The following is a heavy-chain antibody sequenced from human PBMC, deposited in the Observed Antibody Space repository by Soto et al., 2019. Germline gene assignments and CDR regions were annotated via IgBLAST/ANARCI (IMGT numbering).Heavy chain of an antibody. CDR1: GFTFSSYA. CDR3: AKDLNTVTIGGGTFDI. Sequence: GGSLRLSCAASGFTFSSYAMSWVRQAPGKGLEWVSAISGSGGSTYYADSVKGRFTISGANSKNPLYLQMNSLRAEDTAVYYCAKDLNTVTIGGGTFDIWGQGTMVTVSS. D-gene: IGHD4-17*01. CDR2: ISGSGGST. J-gene: IGHJ3*02. V-gene: IGHV3-23*01.